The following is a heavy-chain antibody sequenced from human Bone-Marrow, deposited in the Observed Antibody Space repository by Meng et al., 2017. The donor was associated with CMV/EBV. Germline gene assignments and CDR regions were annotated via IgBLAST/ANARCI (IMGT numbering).Heavy chain of an antibody. D-gene: IGHD3-3*01. CDR1: GGSISSGDYY. Sequence: SETLSLTCTVSGGSISSGDYYWSWIRQPPGKGLEWIGYIYYSGSTYYNPSLKSRVTISVDTSKNQFSLKLSSVTAADTAVYYCARDGYDFWSGLKYGMDVWGQGTTVTVSS. J-gene: IGHJ6*02. CDR2: IYYSGST. V-gene: IGHV4-30-4*08. CDR3: ARDGYDFWSGLKYGMDV.